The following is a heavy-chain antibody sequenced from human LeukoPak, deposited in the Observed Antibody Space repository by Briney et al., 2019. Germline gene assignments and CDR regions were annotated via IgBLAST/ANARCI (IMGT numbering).Heavy chain of an antibody. J-gene: IGHJ5*02. CDR2: IHKSGANI. CDR1: GLTFSTYA. D-gene: IGHD6-25*01. V-gene: IGHV3-23*01. CDR3: ATVGGWGTGWGP. Sequence: GGSLRLSCSTSGLTFSTYAMSWVRQAPGKGLEWVATIHKSGANIAYADSVKGRFTISRDSSKNMVFLQMSGLRDDDTAVYYCATVGGWGTGWGPWGQGTLVTVSS.